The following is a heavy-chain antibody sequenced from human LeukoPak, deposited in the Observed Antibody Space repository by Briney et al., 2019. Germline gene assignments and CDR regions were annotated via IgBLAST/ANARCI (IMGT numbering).Heavy chain of an antibody. J-gene: IGHJ3*02. D-gene: IGHD1-26*01. CDR2: ISGYNGKT. V-gene: IGHV1-18*01. Sequence: ASVKVSCKASGYTFSSYGISWVRQAPGQGLEWMGWISGYNGKTHYAQKVQGRVTMTTDTSTTTAYMELRSLRSDDTAVYYCARELREHGVFDIWGQGTMVTVSS. CDR1: GYTFSSYG. CDR3: ARELREHGVFDI.